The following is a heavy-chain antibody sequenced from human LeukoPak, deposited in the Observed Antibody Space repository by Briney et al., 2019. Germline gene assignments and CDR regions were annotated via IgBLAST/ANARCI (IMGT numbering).Heavy chain of an antibody. D-gene: IGHD3-10*01. CDR3: ARVGYYYGAGSHFKALDS. V-gene: IGHV1-2*04. CDR2: INPDSGDT. J-gene: IGHJ4*02. CDR1: GYTFSDYY. Sequence: ASVKVSCKASGYTFSDYYIHWVRQAPGQGLEWMGWINPDSGDTNYEQKFQDWVTMARDTSVNTVYMELSSLKSDDTAVYYCARVGYYYGAGSHFKALDSWGQGTLVIVSS.